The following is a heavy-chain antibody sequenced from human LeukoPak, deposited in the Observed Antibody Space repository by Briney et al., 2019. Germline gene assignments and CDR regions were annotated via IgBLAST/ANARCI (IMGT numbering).Heavy chain of an antibody. D-gene: IGHD3-16*01. CDR3: ARDGFGTGSN. CDR2: IKQDGSEK. CDR1: GGSISGSSYY. V-gene: IGHV3-7*03. Sequence: ETLSLTCTVSGGSISGSSYYWGWIRQPPGKGLEWVANIKQDGSEKNYVDSVKGRFIISRDDAKNSLYLQMNTLRADDTAVYYCARDGFGTGSNWGQGTLVTVSS. J-gene: IGHJ4*02.